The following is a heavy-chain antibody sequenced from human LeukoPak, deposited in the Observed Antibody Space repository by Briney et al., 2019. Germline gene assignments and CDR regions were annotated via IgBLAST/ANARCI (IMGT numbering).Heavy chain of an antibody. Sequence: PSQTLSLTCAISGDSVSTDDSTWTWIRQSPSGGLEWLGRTYYRSKWYYDYAASVKSRITINPDTSKNQFSLQLNSVTPEDTAVYYCARDTGGQQLPAYYFDYWGQGTLVTVSS. CDR3: ARDTGGQQLPAYYFDY. D-gene: IGHD6-13*01. J-gene: IGHJ4*02. V-gene: IGHV6-1*01. CDR2: TYYRSKWYY. CDR1: GDSVSTDDST.